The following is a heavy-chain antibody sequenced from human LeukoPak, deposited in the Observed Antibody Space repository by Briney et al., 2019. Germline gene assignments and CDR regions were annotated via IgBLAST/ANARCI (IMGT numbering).Heavy chain of an antibody. V-gene: IGHV3-30*18. CDR2: ISYDGSNK. Sequence: GGSLRLSCAASGFTFSSYGMHWVRQAPGKGLEWVAVISYDGSNKYYADSVRGRFTISRDNSKNTLYLQMNSLRAEDTAVYYCAKDQVLHCSGGSCPGGGGMDVWGQGTTVTVSS. D-gene: IGHD2-15*01. CDR3: AKDQVLHCSGGSCPGGGGMDV. CDR1: GFTFSSYG. J-gene: IGHJ6*02.